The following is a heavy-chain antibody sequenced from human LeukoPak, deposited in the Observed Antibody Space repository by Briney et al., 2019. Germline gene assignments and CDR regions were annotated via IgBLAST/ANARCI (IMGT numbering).Heavy chain of an antibody. D-gene: IGHD6-13*01. CDR2: IYHSGST. CDR3: ASGIGRAANFDY. V-gene: IGHV4-39*07. Sequence: SETLSLTCTVSGGSISSTIYYWGWSRQPPRKGLEWIGNIYHSGSTYYNPSLKSRVTISVDTSKGQFSLQLTSVTAADTAVYFCASGIGRAANFDYWGQGALVTVSS. J-gene: IGHJ4*02. CDR1: GGSISSTIYY.